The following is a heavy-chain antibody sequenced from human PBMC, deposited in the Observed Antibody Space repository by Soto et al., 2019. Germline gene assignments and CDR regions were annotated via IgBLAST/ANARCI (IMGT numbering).Heavy chain of an antibody. CDR1: GDSMSSYY. CDR2: IYYSGST. Sequence: SETLSLTCTVSGDSMSSYYWSWIRQPPGKGLEWIGYIYYSGSTTYNPSLRSRVTMSVDTSKNQFSLRLSSVTAADTAVYYCARAKSNYQTFDHWGQGSQVTVSS. D-gene: IGHD4-4*01. J-gene: IGHJ4*02. CDR3: ARAKSNYQTFDH. V-gene: IGHV4-59*01.